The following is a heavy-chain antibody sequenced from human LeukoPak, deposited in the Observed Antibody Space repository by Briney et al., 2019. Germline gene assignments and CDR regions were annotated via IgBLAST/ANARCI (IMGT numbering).Heavy chain of an antibody. CDR3: ASSLPSIASRVSFDY. D-gene: IGHD6-6*01. CDR2: IYYSGST. V-gene: IGHV4-59*08. Sequence: PSETLSLTCTVSGGSISSYYWSWIRQPPGKGLEWIGYIYYSGSTNYNPSLKSRVTVSVDTSKNQFSLKLSSVTAADTAVYYCASSLPSIASRVSFDYWGQGTLVTVSS. J-gene: IGHJ4*02. CDR1: GGSISSYY.